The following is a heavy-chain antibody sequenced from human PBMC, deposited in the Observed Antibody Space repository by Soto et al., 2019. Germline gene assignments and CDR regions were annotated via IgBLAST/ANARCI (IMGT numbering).Heavy chain of an antibody. CDR2: IKQDGSVK. Sequence: EAQLVESGGALVQPGGSLRLSCVASGFTFSSYWMSWVRQAPGKGLEWVANIKQDGSVKHYVDSVKGRFTISRDNAKNSLFLQMNSLRAEDTAVYYCAREWFLWGQGTTVTVSS. CDR3: AREWFL. J-gene: IGHJ6*02. CDR1: GFTFSSYW. D-gene: IGHD3-10*01. V-gene: IGHV3-7*01.